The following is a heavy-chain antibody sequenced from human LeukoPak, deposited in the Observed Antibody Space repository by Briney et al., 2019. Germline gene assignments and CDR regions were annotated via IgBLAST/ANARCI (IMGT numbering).Heavy chain of an antibody. Sequence: GGSLRLSCAASGFTFRSYWMTWVRQAPGKGLEWVANIKQDGSEKYYVDSVKGRFTISRDNAKNSLYLQMNSLRAEDTAVYYCASSLVVVAXXXAFNIWGQGXMVTVS. D-gene: IGHD2-15*01. V-gene: IGHV3-7*01. CDR1: GFTFRSYW. CDR3: ASSLVVVAXXXAFNI. J-gene: IGHJ3*02. CDR2: IKQDGSEK.